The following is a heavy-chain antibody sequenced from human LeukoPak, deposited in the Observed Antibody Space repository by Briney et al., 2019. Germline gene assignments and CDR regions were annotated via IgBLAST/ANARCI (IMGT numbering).Heavy chain of an antibody. CDR2: ISSSSSTI. J-gene: IGHJ4*02. V-gene: IGHV3-48*04. CDR1: GFTFSSYS. D-gene: IGHD6-13*01. CDR3: ARDVVAAAGTLDY. Sequence: AGGSLRLSCAASGFTFSSYSMNWVRQAPGKGLEWFSYISSSSSTIYYADSVKGRFTISRDNAKNSLYLQMNSLRAEDTAVYYCARDVVAAAGTLDYWGQGTLVTVSS.